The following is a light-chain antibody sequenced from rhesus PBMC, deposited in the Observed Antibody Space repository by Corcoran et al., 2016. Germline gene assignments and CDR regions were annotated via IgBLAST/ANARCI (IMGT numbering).Light chain of an antibody. CDR1: QSVRSS. CDR3: QQYSNWPRT. CDR2: GAS. J-gene: IGKJ1*01. V-gene: IGKV3-42*03. Sequence: EIVLTQSPATLSLSPGERATLSCRASQSVRSSLAWYQQKPEQAPRLLIYGASSRATGIPARFSGSGSGTDVTLTISSLEPEDFAVYYCQQYSNWPRTFGQGTKVEIK.